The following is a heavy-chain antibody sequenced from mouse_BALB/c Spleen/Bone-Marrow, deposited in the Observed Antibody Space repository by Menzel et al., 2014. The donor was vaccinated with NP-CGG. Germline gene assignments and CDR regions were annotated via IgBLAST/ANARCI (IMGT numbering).Heavy chain of an antibody. CDR1: GYTFSSLW. V-gene: IGHV1-9*01. J-gene: IGHJ4*01. Sequence: QVQLQQSGAELMKPGASVKISCKATGYTFSSLWIEWLKQRPGHGLVWIGEILPGSNSINYNEKFKGKATFTADTSSNTAYMQLSSLTSEDSAVYYCARYRSYAMDYWGQGTSVTVSS. D-gene: IGHD2-14*01. CDR2: ILPGSNSI. CDR3: ARYRSYAMDY.